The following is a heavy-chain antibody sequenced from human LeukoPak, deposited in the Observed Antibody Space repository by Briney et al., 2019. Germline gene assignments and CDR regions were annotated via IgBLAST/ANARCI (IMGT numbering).Heavy chain of an antibody. CDR2: INPSGGST. CDR1: GYTFTTYS. D-gene: IGHD2-2*01. V-gene: IGHV1-46*01. Sequence: GASVKVSCKASGYTFTTYSINWVRQAPGQGLEWMGIINPSGGSTTYAQKFQGRVTMTRDTSTSTVHMELSSLRAEDTAVYYCARDIFTYCSSTSCYYFDYWGQGTLVTVSS. CDR3: ARDIFTYCSSTSCYYFDY. J-gene: IGHJ4*02.